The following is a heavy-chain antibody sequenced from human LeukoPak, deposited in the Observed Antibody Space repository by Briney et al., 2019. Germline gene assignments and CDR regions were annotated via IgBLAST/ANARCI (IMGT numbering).Heavy chain of an antibody. CDR1: GGSISSYY. J-gene: IGHJ4*02. CDR2: IYYSGST. CDR3: ARLGNYYDSSGYRF. V-gene: IGHV4-59*08. Sequence: SETLSLTCTVSGGSISSYYWSWIRQPPGKGLEWIGYIYYSGSTNYNPSFKSRVTISVDTSKNQFSLKLSSVTAADTAVYYCARLGNYYDSSGYRFWGQGTLVTVSS. D-gene: IGHD3-22*01.